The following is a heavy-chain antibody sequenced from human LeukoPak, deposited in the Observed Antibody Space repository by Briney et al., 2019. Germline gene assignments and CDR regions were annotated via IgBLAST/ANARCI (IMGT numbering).Heavy chain of an antibody. J-gene: IGHJ3*02. V-gene: IGHV3-23*01. D-gene: IGHD3-10*01. CDR1: GFSFRDFW. CDR3: AKDFGSRHVLLWFGELLGI. CDR2: ISGSGGST. Sequence: PGGSLRLSCAASGFSFRDFWMTWVRQAPGKGLEWVSAISGSGGSTYYADSVKGRFTISRDNSKNTLYLQMNSLRAEDTAVYYCAKDFGSRHVLLWFGELLGIWGQGTMVTVSS.